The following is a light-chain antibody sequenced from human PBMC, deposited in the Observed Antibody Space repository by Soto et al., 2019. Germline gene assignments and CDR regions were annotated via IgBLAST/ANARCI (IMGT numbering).Light chain of an antibody. CDR3: AAWDDSLSAPV. V-gene: IGLV1-36*01. J-gene: IGLJ2*01. CDR1: SSNIGNNV. Sequence: QSVLTQPPSVSEAPRQRVTISCSGSSSNIGNNVVNWYQQLPGKAPKLLIYYDDMLPSGVSDRFSGSKSGTSASLTITGLQSEDEADYYCAAWDDSLSAPVFGGGTKVTVL. CDR2: YDD.